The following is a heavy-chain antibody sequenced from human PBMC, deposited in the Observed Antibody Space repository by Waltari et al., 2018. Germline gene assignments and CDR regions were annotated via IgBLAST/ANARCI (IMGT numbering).Heavy chain of an antibody. V-gene: IGHV4-39*01. CDR3: ARSRIAVAGKGEWYFQH. Sequence: QLQLQESGPGLVKPSETLSLTCTVSGGSISSSSYYWGWIRQPPGKGLEWIGSIYYSGSTYYNPSPKRRVTIAVDTSKTQFSLKLSSVTAADTAVYYCARSRIAVAGKGEWYFQHWGQGTLVTVSS. CDR2: IYYSGST. CDR1: GGSISSSSYY. J-gene: IGHJ1*01. D-gene: IGHD6-19*01.